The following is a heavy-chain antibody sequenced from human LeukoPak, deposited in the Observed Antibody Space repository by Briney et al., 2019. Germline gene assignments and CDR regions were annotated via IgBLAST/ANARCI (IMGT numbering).Heavy chain of an antibody. CDR3: AREIPMSAFDI. Sequence: GGSLRLSCAASGFTFGDYYMGWIRQAPGKGLECVSYITNSGSTIYSADSVKGRFTISRDNAKNSLYLQMNSLRAEDTAVYHCAREIPMSAFDIWGQGTMVTVSS. CDR1: GFTFGDYY. CDR2: ITNSGSTI. D-gene: IGHD2-2*02. V-gene: IGHV3-11*04. J-gene: IGHJ3*02.